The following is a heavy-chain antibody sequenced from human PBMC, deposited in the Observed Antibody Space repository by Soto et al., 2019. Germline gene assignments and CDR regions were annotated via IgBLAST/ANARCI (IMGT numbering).Heavy chain of an antibody. Sequence: PGGSLRLSCAASGFSFSSYSMNWVRQAPGKGLEWVSYISSSGSTIYYADSVKGRFTISRDNAKDSLYLQMNSLRAEDTAVYYCARDYSSSRYYGMDVWGQGTTVTVSS. CDR1: GFSFSSYS. V-gene: IGHV3-48*04. CDR2: ISSSGSTI. J-gene: IGHJ6*02. D-gene: IGHD6-6*01. CDR3: ARDYSSSRYYGMDV.